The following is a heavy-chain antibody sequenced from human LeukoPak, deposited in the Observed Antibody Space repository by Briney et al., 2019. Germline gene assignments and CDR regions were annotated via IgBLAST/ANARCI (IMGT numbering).Heavy chain of an antibody. J-gene: IGHJ5*02. Sequence: GASVKVSCKVSGYTLTELSMHWVRQAPGKGLEWMGGFDPEDGETIYVQKFQGRVTMTEDTSTDTAYMELSSLRSEDTAVYYCATSPRYSSGWYSTWFDPWGQGTLVTVSS. V-gene: IGHV1-24*01. CDR2: FDPEDGET. CDR3: ATSPRYSSGWYSTWFDP. D-gene: IGHD6-19*01. CDR1: GYTLTELS.